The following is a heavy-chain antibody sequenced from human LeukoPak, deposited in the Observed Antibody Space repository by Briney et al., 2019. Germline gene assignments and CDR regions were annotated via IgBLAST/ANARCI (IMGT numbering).Heavy chain of an antibody. CDR3: AKGSAYADL. CDR2: ISGSGGST. V-gene: IGHV3-23*01. D-gene: IGHD3-3*01. CDR1: GFTFSSYV. Sequence: GGSLRLSCAASGFTFSSYVMSWVRQAPGKGLEWVSTISGSGGSTYYADSVKGRFTISRDNPKNTLPLQMNSLRAEDTAVYYCAKGSAYADLWGQGTLVTVSS. J-gene: IGHJ5*02.